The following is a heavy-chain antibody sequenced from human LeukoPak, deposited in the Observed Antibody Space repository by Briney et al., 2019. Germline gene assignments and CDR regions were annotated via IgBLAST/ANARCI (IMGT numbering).Heavy chain of an antibody. J-gene: IGHJ5*02. CDR2: IYSGGST. V-gene: IGHV3-53*01. CDR1: GFTVSSTY. Sequence: GGSQRLSCAASGFTVSSTYMSWVRQAPGKGLEWVSVIYSGGSTYYADTVKGRFTISRDNSKNTLYLQMNSLRTEDTAVYYCAREAPFDPWGQGTLVTVSS. CDR3: AREAPFDP.